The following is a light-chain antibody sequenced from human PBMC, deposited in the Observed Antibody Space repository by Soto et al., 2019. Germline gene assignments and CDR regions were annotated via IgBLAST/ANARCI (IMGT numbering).Light chain of an antibody. CDR1: QGISSA. CDR3: QHFNGYPRT. Sequence: AIQLTQSPSSLSASIGDRVTITCRASQGISSALAWYQQKPGKAPSLLIYGASTLESGVPSSFSGSGSGKDFTLTISSLQPEDFATYYCQHFNGYPRTFGQGTRLEIK. CDR2: GAS. V-gene: IGKV1-13*02. J-gene: IGKJ5*01.